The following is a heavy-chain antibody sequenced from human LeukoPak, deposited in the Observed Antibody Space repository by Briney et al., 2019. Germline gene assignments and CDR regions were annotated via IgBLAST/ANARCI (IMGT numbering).Heavy chain of an antibody. V-gene: IGHV3-7*03. D-gene: IGHD6-19*01. J-gene: IGHJ4*02. CDR2: IKQDGSEK. Sequence: GGSLRLSCAASGFTFSSYWMSWVRQAPGKGLEWVANIKQDGSEKYYVDSVKGRFTISRGNAKNSLYLQMNSLRAEDTAVYYCARVSPQIAVAGHVDYWGQGTLVTVSS. CDR3: ARVSPQIAVAGHVDY. CDR1: GFTFSSYW.